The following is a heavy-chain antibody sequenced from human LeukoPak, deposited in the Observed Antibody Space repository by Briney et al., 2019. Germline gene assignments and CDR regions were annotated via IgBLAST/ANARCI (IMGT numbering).Heavy chain of an antibody. J-gene: IGHJ2*01. V-gene: IGHV4-59*01. D-gene: IGHD5-12*01. CDR2: IYHSGFT. Sequence: PSETLSLTCIVSGGPISGYYWSWLRQPPGKGLEWMGYIYHSGFTDYNPSLRSRITMSVDTSRNQVSLKLTSATAADTAIYYCARDQRCSRYDGGCDQWYFDLWGRGALVTVSS. CDR3: ARDQRCSRYDGGCDQWYFDL. CDR1: GGPISGYY.